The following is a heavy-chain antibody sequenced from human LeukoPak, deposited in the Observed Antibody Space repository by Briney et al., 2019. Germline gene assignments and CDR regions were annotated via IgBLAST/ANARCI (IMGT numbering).Heavy chain of an antibody. Sequence: GGSLRLSCAASGFTFDDYAMHWVRQAPGKGLEWVSLISGDGGSTYYADSVKGRFTISRDNSKNSLYLQMNSLRTEDTASYYCAKDITSGVRGVIHWGQGTLVTVSS. V-gene: IGHV3-43*02. CDR1: GFTFDDYA. J-gene: IGHJ4*02. CDR2: ISGDGGST. D-gene: IGHD3-10*01. CDR3: AKDITSGVRGVIH.